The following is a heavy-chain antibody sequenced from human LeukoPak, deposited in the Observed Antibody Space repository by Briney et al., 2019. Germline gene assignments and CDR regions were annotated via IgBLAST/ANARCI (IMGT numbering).Heavy chain of an antibody. CDR2: ICYSGTT. D-gene: IGHD6-19*01. CDR1: GGSISNYC. V-gene: IGHV4-59*08. CDR3: ARHSPRRIAVAGTTWWFDP. Sequence: SETLSLTCTVSGGSISNYCWSWLRQPPGKGLEWIGYICYSGTTNYNPSLKSRVTISVDRSKNQFSLKLISVTAADTAVYYCARHSPRRIAVAGTTWWFDPWGQGTLVTVSS. J-gene: IGHJ5*01.